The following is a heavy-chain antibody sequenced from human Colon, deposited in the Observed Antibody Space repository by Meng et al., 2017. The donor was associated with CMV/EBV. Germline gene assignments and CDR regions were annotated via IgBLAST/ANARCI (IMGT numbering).Heavy chain of an antibody. J-gene: IGHJ4*02. CDR1: GFTFST. CDR2: VVLVSGNT. D-gene: IGHD2-21*01. CDR3: VGGEGPNKYFTF. Sequence: SVEVSCKASGFTFSTLQWVRQARGQRPEWIGWVVLVSGNTHFAQEFQGRVTISWDMSTSTSYMDFSTVRSDDTAVYYCVGGEGPNKYFTFWGQGTLVTVSS. V-gene: IGHV1-58*01.